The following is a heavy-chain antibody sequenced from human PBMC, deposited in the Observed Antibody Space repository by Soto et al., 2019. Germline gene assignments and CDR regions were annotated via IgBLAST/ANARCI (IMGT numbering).Heavy chain of an antibody. CDR2: ITPMFGTP. Sequence: SVKVSCKASGGTFSSNTITWVRQAPGQGLEWMGGITPMFGTPNYAQKFRGRVTITADESTSTAYMELSSLRSEDTAMYFCARDGTLYDSRAYYYLYWGQGTLVTVSS. D-gene: IGHD3-22*01. CDR1: GGTFSSNT. CDR3: ARDGTLYDSRAYYYLY. V-gene: IGHV1-69*13. J-gene: IGHJ4*02.